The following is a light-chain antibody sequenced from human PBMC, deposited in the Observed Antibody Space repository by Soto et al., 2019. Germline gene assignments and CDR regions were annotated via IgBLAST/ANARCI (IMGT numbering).Light chain of an antibody. V-gene: IGKV3-20*01. CDR2: DAS. CDR3: QQVSSYPLT. J-gene: IGKJ4*01. Sequence: EFVFTQYPGSLPVSQAEGATLSCRASQTVRNNYLAWYQQKPGQAPRLLIYDASSRATGIPDRFSGGGSGTDFTLTISRLEPEDFAVYYCQQVSSYPLTFGGGTKVDIK. CDR1: QTVRNNY.